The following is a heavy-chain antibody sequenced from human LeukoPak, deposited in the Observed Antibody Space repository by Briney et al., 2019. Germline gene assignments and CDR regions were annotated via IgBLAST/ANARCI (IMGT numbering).Heavy chain of an antibody. CDR3: ARRQCSIISCYYAFHI. J-gene: IGHJ3*02. D-gene: IGHD2-2*01. Sequence: GGSLRLSCAASGFTFSSYWMSWVRQAPGKGLEWVANIKQDGSEKYYVDSLKGRFTISRDNAKNSLYLQMNSLGAEDTAVYYCARRQCSIISCYYAFHIWAQGTMVTVSS. CDR1: GFTFSSYW. V-gene: IGHV3-7*01. CDR2: IKQDGSEK.